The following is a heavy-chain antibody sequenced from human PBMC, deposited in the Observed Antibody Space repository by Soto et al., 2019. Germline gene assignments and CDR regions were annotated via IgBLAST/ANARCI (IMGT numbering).Heavy chain of an antibody. CDR1: GGTFSSYA. D-gene: IGHD6-13*01. V-gene: IGHV1-69*13. CDR2: IIPIFGTA. J-gene: IGHJ4*02. Sequence: ASVKVSCKASGGTFSSYAISWVRQAPGQGLEWMGGIIPIFGTANYAQKFQGRVTITADESTSTAYMELSSLRSEDTAVYYCARNVGGAAAGSGFDYWGQGTLVTVSS. CDR3: ARNVGGAAAGSGFDY.